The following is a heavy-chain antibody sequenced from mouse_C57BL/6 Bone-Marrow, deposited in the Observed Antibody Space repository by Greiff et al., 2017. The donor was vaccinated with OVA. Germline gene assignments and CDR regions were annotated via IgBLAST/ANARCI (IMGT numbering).Heavy chain of an antibody. CDR3: ARVVRYYSNYRAWFVY. V-gene: IGHV1-81*01. CDR2: IYPRSGNT. CDR1: GYTFTSYG. D-gene: IGHD2-5*01. J-gene: IGHJ3*01. Sequence: QVHVKQSGAELARPGASVKLSCKASGYTFTSYGISWVKQRTGQGLEWIGEIYPRSGNTYYNEKFKGKATLTADKSSSTAYMELRSLTSEDSAVYICARVVRYYSNYRAWFVYWGQGSLVTVSA.